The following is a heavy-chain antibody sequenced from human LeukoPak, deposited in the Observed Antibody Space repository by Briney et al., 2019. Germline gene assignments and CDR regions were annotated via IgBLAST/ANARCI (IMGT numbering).Heavy chain of an antibody. D-gene: IGHD4-17*01. CDR2: IYSDGST. CDR3: VSVLTVTFDS. CDR1: GLTVTSNY. Sequence: PGGSLRLSCAASGLTVTSNYMSWVRQAPGKGLEWVSVIYSDGSTYYADSVKGRFSISRDNSKNTLYPQLNSLRVEDTAVYYCVSVLTVTFDSWGQGTLVTVSS. V-gene: IGHV3-66*01. J-gene: IGHJ4*02.